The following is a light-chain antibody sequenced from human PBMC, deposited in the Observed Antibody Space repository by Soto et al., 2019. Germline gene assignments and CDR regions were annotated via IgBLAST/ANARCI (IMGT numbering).Light chain of an antibody. Sequence: DIQMTQSPSTLSAFVGDRVTITCRASQYISRWLAWYQQKPGKAPNLLIYKTSSLKSRVPSRFSGNGSGTEFTLTISSLQPDDFATYFCQQYNTYPYTFGQGTKLEIK. V-gene: IGKV1-5*03. J-gene: IGKJ2*01. CDR3: QQYNTYPYT. CDR2: KTS. CDR1: QYISRW.